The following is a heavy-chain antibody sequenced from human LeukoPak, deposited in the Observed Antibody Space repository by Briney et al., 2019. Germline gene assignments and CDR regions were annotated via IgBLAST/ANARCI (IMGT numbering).Heavy chain of an antibody. CDR2: INHSGST. J-gene: IGHJ5*02. CDR3: AVRIAHNWFDP. CDR1: GGSFSGYY. D-gene: IGHD6-13*01. V-gene: IGHV4-34*01. Sequence: SETLSLTYAVYGGSFSGYYWSWIRQPPGKGLEWIGEINHSGSTNYNPSLKSRVTISVDTSKNQFSLKLSSVTAADTAVYYCAVRIAHNWFDPWGQGTLVTVSS.